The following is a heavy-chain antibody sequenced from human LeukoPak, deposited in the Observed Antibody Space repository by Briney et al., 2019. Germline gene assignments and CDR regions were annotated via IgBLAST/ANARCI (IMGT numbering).Heavy chain of an antibody. D-gene: IGHD3-3*01. V-gene: IGHV1-2*02. CDR2: INPNSGGT. J-gene: IGHJ5*02. CDR3: AGDYDFGDHNWFDP. CDR1: GYTFTGYY. Sequence: ASVKVSCKASGYTFTGYYMHWVRQAPGQGLEWMGWINPNSGGTNYAQKFQGRVTMTRDTSISTAYMELSRLRSDDTAVYYCAGDYDFGDHNWFDPWGQGTLVTVSS.